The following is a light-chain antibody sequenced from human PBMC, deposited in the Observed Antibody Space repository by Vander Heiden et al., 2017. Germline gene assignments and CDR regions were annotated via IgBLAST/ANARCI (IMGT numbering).Light chain of an antibody. Sequence: QSVLIQPPSASGTPGQRVTIYCSGSSCNTEPKSVNGHQPLPGTAPKLLIYANNQRPSGVPARFSGSKAGTSASLAIRGLQSADEADYYCAVWDDSLNGWVFGGGTKLTVL. V-gene: IGLV1-44*01. J-gene: IGLJ3*02. CDR3: AVWDDSLNGWV. CDR2: ANN. CDR1: SCNTEPKS.